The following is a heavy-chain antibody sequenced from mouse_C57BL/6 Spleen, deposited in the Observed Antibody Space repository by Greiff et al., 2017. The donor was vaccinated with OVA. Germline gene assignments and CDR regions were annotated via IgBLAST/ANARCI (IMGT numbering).Heavy chain of an antibody. J-gene: IGHJ1*03. CDR2: IWGDGGT. D-gene: IGHD1-1*01. CDR3: AKLVYYGSSSLDFDV. Sequence: QVQLKESGPGLVAPSQSLSITCTVSGFSLTSYGVSWVRQPPGKGLEWLGVIWGDGGTNYHSALIPRLSIIKEDSNSQVFFILHSLLTDDAATYYCAKLVYYGSSSLDFDVWGTGTTVTVSS. CDR1: GFSLTSYG. V-gene: IGHV2-3*01.